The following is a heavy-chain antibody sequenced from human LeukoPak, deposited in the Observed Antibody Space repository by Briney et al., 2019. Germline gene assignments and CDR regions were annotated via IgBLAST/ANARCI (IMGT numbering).Heavy chain of an antibody. Sequence: PGGSLRLSCAASGFTFSSYAMHWVRQAPGKGLEWVAVISNDGSNKYYADSVKGRFTISRDNSKNTLYLQMNSLRAEDTAVYYCARDGYSSSWYLWGQGTLVTVSS. V-gene: IGHV3-30*01. CDR2: ISNDGSNK. CDR3: ARDGYSSSWYL. J-gene: IGHJ4*02. CDR1: GFTFSSYA. D-gene: IGHD6-13*01.